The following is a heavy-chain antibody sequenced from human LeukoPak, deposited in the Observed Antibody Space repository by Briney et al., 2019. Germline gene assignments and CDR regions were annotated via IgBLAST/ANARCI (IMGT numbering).Heavy chain of an antibody. V-gene: IGHV3-11*01. Sequence: GESLRLSCAASGFTFSDYYMSWIRQAPGKGLEWVSYISSSGSTIYYADSVKGRFTISRDNAKNSLYLQMNSLRAEDTAVYYCAREGIAARLIRYYYMDVWGKGTTVTVSS. CDR1: GFTFSDYY. CDR2: ISSSGSTI. J-gene: IGHJ6*03. CDR3: AREGIAARLIRYYYMDV. D-gene: IGHD6-6*01.